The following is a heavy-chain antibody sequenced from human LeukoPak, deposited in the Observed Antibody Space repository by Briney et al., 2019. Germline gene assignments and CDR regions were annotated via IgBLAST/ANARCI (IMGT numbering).Heavy chain of an antibody. CDR3: AGDPANYDPEFDY. J-gene: IGHJ4*02. CDR1: GGTFSSYA. V-gene: IGHV1-69*04. CDR2: IIPILGIA. Sequence: SVKVSCKASGGTFSSYAISWVRQAPGQGLEWMGRIIPILGIANYAQKFQGRVTITADKSTSTAYMELSSLRSEDTAVYYCAGDPANYDPEFDYWGQGTLVTVSS. D-gene: IGHD3-22*01.